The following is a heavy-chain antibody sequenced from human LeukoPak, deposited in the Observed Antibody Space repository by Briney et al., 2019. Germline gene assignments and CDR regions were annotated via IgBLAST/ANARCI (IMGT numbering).Heavy chain of an antibody. J-gene: IGHJ4*02. D-gene: IGHD4-23*01. Sequence: PGGSLRLSCAASGFTFSSYSMNWVRQAPGKGLEGVASISMSSSYRYYADSVKGRFTIYRENAKNSLYLQMNSLRAEDTAVYYCACQGGNPGYWGQGTLVTVSS. CDR2: ISMSSSYR. CDR3: ACQGGNPGY. V-gene: IGHV3-21*01. CDR1: GFTFSSYS.